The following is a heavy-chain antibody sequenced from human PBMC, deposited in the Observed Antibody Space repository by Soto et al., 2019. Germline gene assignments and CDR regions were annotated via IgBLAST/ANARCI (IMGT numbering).Heavy chain of an antibody. CDR3: ARRIAMVWGVSKSSYYYYGMDV. CDR2: IYPGDSDT. V-gene: IGHV5-51*03. D-gene: IGHD3-10*01. CDR1: GYSFTSYW. Sequence: PGESLKISCKGSGYSFTSYWIGWVRQMPGKGLEWMGIIYPGDSDTRYSPSFQGQVTISADKSISTAYLQWSSLKASDTAMYYCARRIAMVWGVSKSSYYYYGMDVWGQGTTVTVSS. J-gene: IGHJ6*02.